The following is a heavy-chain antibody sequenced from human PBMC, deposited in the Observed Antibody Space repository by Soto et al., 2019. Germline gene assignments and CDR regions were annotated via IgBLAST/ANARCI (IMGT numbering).Heavy chain of an antibody. D-gene: IGHD2-15*01. CDR1: GGTLSNSV. CDR2: IMSIFGTA. J-gene: IGHJ5*02. V-gene: IGHV1-69*06. CDR3: ARVEYCSGFTCPNQNDNWFDP. Sequence: QVQLVQSGAEVKKPGSSMKVSCKASGGTLSNSVFTWVRQAPGQGLEWMGAIMSIFGTADYAQKFQDRVTITADKSTGTVYMELSSLRSEDTAVYYCARVEYCSGFTCPNQNDNWFDPWGQGTLVTVSS.